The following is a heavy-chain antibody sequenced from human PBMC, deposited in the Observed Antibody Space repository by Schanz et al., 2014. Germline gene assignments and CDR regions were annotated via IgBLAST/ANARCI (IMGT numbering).Heavy chain of an antibody. D-gene: IGHD3-3*01. Sequence: QVQLVQSGADVKKPGASVKVSCKASGNTLSAYYIHWIRQAPGQGLEWMGWIDPNSGGTNYAQKFKGRVAMTSDTSITTVYMEVKSLTSDDTAVFYCARTASHDVWRGYIPHYAFDLWGQGTVVIVSS. V-gene: IGHV1-2*02. CDR3: ARTASHDVWRGYIPHYAFDL. CDR1: GNTLSAYY. CDR2: IDPNSGGT. J-gene: IGHJ3*01.